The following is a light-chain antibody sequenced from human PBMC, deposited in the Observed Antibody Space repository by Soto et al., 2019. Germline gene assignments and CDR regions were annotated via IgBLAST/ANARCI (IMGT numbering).Light chain of an antibody. V-gene: IGLV2-14*03. CDR2: DVS. J-gene: IGLJ1*01. CDR3: TSYTSSSALYV. Sequence: QSALTQPASVSGSPGQSITVSCTGTSSDVGAYNYVSWYQQHPGEAPKLMIYDVSNRPSGVSNRFSGSKSGNTASLTISGLQAEDEADYYCTSYTSSSALYVFGTGTKSPS. CDR1: SSDVGAYNY.